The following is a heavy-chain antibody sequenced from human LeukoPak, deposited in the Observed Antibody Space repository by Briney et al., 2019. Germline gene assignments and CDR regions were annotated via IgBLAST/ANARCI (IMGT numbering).Heavy chain of an antibody. CDR1: GFTFSSYW. CDR2: IKQDGSEK. J-gene: IGHJ5*02. D-gene: IGHD3-16*01. CDR3: ARGRGGARYNWFDP. V-gene: IGHV3-7*01. Sequence: PGGSLRLSCAASGFTFSSYWMSWVRQAPGKGLEWVANIKQDGSEKYYVGSVKGRFTISRDNAKNSLYLQMNSLRAEDTAVYYCARGRGGARYNWFDPWGQGTLVTVSS.